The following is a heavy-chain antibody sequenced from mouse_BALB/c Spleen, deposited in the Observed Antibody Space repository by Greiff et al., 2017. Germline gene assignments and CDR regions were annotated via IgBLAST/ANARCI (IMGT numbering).Heavy chain of an antibody. D-gene: IGHD2-1*01. J-gene: IGHJ3*01. CDR1: GFTFTDYY. CDR3: ARGGGNLAWFAY. Sequence: EVQVVESGGGLVQPGGSLRLSCATSGFTFTDYYMSWVRQPPGKALEWLGFIRNKANGYTTEYSASVKGRFTISRDNSQSILYLQMNTLRAEDSATYYCARGGGNLAWFAYWGQGTLVTVSA. CDR2: IRNKANGYTT. V-gene: IGHV7-3*02.